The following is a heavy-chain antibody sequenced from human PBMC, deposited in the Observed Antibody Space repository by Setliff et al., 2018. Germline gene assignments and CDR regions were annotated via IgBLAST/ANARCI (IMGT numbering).Heavy chain of an antibody. CDR1: GFSFSSFW. CDR2: IKQDGSDK. V-gene: IGHV3-7*03. D-gene: IGHD3-16*02. CDR3: ARVANPGSNSCYRPLDV. Sequence: GGSLRLSCAASGFSFSSFWMNWVRQAPGKGLEWVANIKQDGSDKYYVDSVKGRFTVSRDNANKSLFLQMNSLRAEDTAVYYCARVANPGSNSCYRPLDVWGQGTTVTVSS. J-gene: IGHJ3*01.